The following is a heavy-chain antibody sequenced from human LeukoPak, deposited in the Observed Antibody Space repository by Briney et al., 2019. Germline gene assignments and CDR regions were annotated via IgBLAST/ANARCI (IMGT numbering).Heavy chain of an antibody. D-gene: IGHD2-2*01. CDR3: ARGVVPDAFDI. Sequence: GASVKVSCKASGYTFTSYDINWVRQATGQGLERMGWMNPNSGNTGYAQKFQGRVTITRNTSISTAYMELSSLRSEDTAVYYCARGVVPDAFDIWGQGTMVTVSS. CDR1: GYTFTSYD. CDR2: MNPNSGNT. V-gene: IGHV1-8*03. J-gene: IGHJ3*02.